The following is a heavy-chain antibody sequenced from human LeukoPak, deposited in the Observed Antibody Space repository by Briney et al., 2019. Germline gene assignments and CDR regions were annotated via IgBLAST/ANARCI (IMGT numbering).Heavy chain of an antibody. CDR2: IIPIFGTA. D-gene: IGHD1-26*01. J-gene: IGHJ6*02. Sequence: ASVKVSCKASGGTFSSYAFSWVRQAPGQGLEWMGGIIPIFGTANYAQKFQGRVTITADESTSTAYMELSSLRSEDTAVYYCVRHIKPAGPWDGMDVWGQGTTVIVSS. CDR1: GGTFSSYA. V-gene: IGHV1-69*13. CDR3: VRHIKPAGPWDGMDV.